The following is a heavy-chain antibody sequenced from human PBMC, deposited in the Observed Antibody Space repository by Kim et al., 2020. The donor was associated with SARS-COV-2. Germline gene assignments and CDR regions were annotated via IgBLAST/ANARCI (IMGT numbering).Heavy chain of an antibody. CDR2: IVVGSGNT. CDR3: AAEDDNGDYAGY. D-gene: IGHD4-17*01. J-gene: IGHJ4*02. V-gene: IGHV1-58*01. Sequence: SVKVSCKASGFTFTSSAVQWVRQARGQRLEWIGWIVVGSGNTNYAQKFQERVTITRDMSTSTAYMELSSLRSEDTAVYYCAAEDDNGDYAGYWGQGTLVTVSS. CDR1: GFTFTSSA.